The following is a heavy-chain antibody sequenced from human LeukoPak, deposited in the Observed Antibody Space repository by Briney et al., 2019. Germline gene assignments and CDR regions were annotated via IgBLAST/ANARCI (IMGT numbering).Heavy chain of an antibody. V-gene: IGHV3-48*03. CDR1: GFTFSSYE. CDR2: ISSSGSTI. J-gene: IGHJ4*02. Sequence: QSGGSLRLSCAASGFTFSSYEMNWVRQAPGKGLEWVSYISSSGSTIYYADSVKGRFTISRDNAKNSLYLQMNSLRAEDTAVYYCARGGGLRAYYFDYWGQGTLVTVSS. CDR3: ARGGGLRAYYFDY. D-gene: IGHD5-24*01.